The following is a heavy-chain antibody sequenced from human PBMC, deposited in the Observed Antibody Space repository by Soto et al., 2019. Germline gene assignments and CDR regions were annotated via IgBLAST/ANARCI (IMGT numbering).Heavy chain of an antibody. CDR3: AKTFYYGSGTQIVFDN. D-gene: IGHD3-10*01. Sequence: HPGGSLRLSCAASGFTFSSYSMNWVRKDPGRGLEWVSTITDSGANTYYADSVKGRFTVSRDNSKNTLYLQMNSLRAEDTAVYYCAKTFYYGSGTQIVFDNWGQGTLVTVSS. J-gene: IGHJ4*02. CDR2: ITDSGANT. CDR1: GFTFSSYS. V-gene: IGHV3-23*01.